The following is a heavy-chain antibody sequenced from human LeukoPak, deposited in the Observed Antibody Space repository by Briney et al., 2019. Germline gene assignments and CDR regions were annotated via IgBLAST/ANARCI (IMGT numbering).Heavy chain of an antibody. J-gene: IGHJ4*02. V-gene: IGHV1-69*05. CDR3: ARAPYCTNGVCSFDY. CDR2: IIPIFGTA. D-gene: IGHD2-8*01. Sequence: SVKVSCKASGGTFSSYAISWVRQAPGQGLEWMGGIIPIFGTANYAQKFQGRVTITTDESTSTAYMELRSLRSDDTAVYYCARAPYCTNGVCSFDYWGQGTLVTVSS. CDR1: GGTFSSYA.